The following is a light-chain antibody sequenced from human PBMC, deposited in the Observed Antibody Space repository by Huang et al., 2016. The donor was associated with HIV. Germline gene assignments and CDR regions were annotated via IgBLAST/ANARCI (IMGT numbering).Light chain of an antibody. CDR3: QQYYGSPWT. CDR1: QSVLYSSDNKNF. Sequence: DIVMTQSPDSLAVSLGERATINCKSSQSVLYSSDNKNFLAWYQQKPGQPPKLLIYWASNRESGVPDRFSGSGSGTDFTLTINRLQAEDVAVYYCQQYYGSPWTFGQGTKVEVK. CDR2: WAS. J-gene: IGKJ1*01. V-gene: IGKV4-1*01.